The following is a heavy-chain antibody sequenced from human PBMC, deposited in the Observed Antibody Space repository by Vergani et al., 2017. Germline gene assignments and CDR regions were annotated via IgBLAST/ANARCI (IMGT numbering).Heavy chain of an antibody. CDR1: GFSFRNAW. Sequence: EVQLVESGGGIVKPGGSLRLSCVASGFSFRNAWMNWVRRTPGKGLEWVCRIKSTFDRGTTDYAAAVKGRFTISRDDSKNTLFLQMNGLKTEDIGVYYCTTDPRYCGDGSCYWQREHHYYGMDVWGQGTTVTVSS. D-gene: IGHD2-21*01. V-gene: IGHV3-15*07. CDR2: IKSTFDRGTT. CDR3: TTDPRYCGDGSCYWQREHHYYGMDV. J-gene: IGHJ6*02.